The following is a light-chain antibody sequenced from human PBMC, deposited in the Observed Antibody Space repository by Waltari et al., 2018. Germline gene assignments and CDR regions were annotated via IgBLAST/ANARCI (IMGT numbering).Light chain of an antibody. CDR1: SSNIWNNY. CDR2: ENH. CDR3: GTWDSSLSGAV. Sequence: QSVLTQPPSVSAAPGQRVTISCSGGSSNIWNNYVSWYRQFPGTAPKPLIYENHERPAGMPGRSSGSKSGTSATLDITGLQAGDEADYYCGTWDSSLSGAVFGGGTHLTVL. V-gene: IGLV1-51*02. J-gene: IGLJ7*01.